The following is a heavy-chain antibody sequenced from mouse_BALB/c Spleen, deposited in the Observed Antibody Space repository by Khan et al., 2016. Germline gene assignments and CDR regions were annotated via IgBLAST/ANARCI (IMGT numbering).Heavy chain of an antibody. CDR3: ASTFGYFDV. CDR2: INPGSRTI. V-gene: IGHV4-1*02. CDR1: GFDFSRYW. Sequence: EVKLLESGGGLVQPGGSLKLSCAASGFDFSRYWMSWVRQAPGKGLEWIGEINPGSRTINYTPSLKDKFIIYRDNAKHTMYLQMSKVRSEDTALKYGASTFGYFDVWCAGTTVTVSS. J-gene: IGHJ1*01.